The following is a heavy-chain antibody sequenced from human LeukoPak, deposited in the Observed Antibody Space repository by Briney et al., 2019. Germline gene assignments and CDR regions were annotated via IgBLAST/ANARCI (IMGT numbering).Heavy chain of an antibody. V-gene: IGHV3-30*02. Sequence: GGSLRLSCAASGFTFSSYGMHWVRQAPGKGLEWVAFIRYDGSNKYYADSVKGRFTISRDNSKHTLYLQMNRLRAEDTAVYYGAKERLLYTGFFDYWGQGTLVTVSS. D-gene: IGHD3-3*01. CDR1: GFTFSSYG. CDR2: IRYDGSNK. CDR3: AKERLLYTGFFDY. J-gene: IGHJ4*02.